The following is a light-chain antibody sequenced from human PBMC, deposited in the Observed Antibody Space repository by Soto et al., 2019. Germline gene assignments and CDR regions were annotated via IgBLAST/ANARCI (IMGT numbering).Light chain of an antibody. CDR2: DAS. Sequence: EIVLTQSPATLSLSPGERATLSCRASQSVSSYLAWYQQKPGQAPRLLIYDASNRATGIPVRFSGSGSGTDFTLTISSLEPEDFAAYYCQQRRNWPLTFGGGTKVDIK. V-gene: IGKV3-11*01. CDR3: QQRRNWPLT. J-gene: IGKJ4*01. CDR1: QSVSSY.